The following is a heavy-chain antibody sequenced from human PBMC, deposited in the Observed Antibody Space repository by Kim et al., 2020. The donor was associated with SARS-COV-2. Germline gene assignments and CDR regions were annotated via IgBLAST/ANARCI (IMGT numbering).Heavy chain of an antibody. CDR1: GGSISSSSYY. D-gene: IGHD2-8*01. J-gene: IGHJ5*02. CDR2: IYYSGST. CDR3: ARQLGYGANKNWFDP. V-gene: IGHV4-39*01. Sequence: SETLSLTCTVSGGSISSSSYYWGWIRQPPGKGLEWIGSIYYSGSTYYNPSLKSRVTISVDTSKNQFSLKLSSVTAADTAVYYCARQLGYGANKNWFDPWGQGTLVTVSS.